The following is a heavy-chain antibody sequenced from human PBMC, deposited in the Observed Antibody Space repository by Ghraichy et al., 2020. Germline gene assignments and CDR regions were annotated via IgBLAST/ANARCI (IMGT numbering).Heavy chain of an antibody. CDR2: IYYSGST. D-gene: IGHD3-9*01. CDR3: AGTYYDILTGPYYFDY. V-gene: IGHV4-59*01. CDR1: GGTISSYY. Sequence: GSLRLSCTVSGGTISSYYWSWIRQPPGKGLEWIGYIYYSGSTNYNPSLKSRVTISVDTSKNHFSLKLSSVTAADTAVYYCAGTYYDILTGPYYFDYWGQGTLVTVSS. J-gene: IGHJ4*02.